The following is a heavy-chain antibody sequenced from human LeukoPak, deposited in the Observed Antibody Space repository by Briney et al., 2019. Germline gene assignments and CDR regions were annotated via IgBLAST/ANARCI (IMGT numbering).Heavy chain of an antibody. V-gene: IGHV3-74*01. CDR2: IHSDGSST. J-gene: IGHJ4*02. CDR3: ARGKNGDSLFDY. CDR1: GFTFRTYW. D-gene: IGHD2-21*02. Sequence: GGSLRLSCAASGFTFRTYWMHWVRQAPGKGLVWVSRIHSDGSSTSYADSVKGRFTISRDNAKNTLSLQMNRLRAEDTAVYYCARGKNGDSLFDYWGQGTLVTVSS.